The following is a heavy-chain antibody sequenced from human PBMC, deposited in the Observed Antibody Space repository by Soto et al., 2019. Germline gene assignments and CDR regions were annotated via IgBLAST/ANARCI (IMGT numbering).Heavy chain of an antibody. D-gene: IGHD3-16*01. J-gene: IGHJ3*02. V-gene: IGHV3-74*01. CDR3: AKDREMAPTIWAFDI. CDR2: INSDGSTT. CDR1: GFTFSNHW. Sequence: GGSLRLSCAASGFTFSNHWMHWVRQTPGKGLVWVSRINSDGSTTNYADSVKGRFTISRDNSKNTLYLQMNSLRAEDTAVYYCAKDREMAPTIWAFDIWGQGTMVTVSS.